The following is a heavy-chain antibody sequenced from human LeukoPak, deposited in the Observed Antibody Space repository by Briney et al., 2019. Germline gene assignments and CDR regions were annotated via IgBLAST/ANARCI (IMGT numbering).Heavy chain of an antibody. V-gene: IGHV4-4*07. J-gene: IGHJ3*02. CDR1: GGSFSGFY. CDR3: TRASSSWKVGSPKLRDAFDI. D-gene: IGHD6-13*01. Sequence: SETLSLTCTVSGGSFSGFYWTWIRQAAGKGLEWIGRIYTSGSTNYHPSLKSRVTMSVVTSKNQFSLKLSSVTAADTAVYYCTRASSSWKVGSPKLRDAFDIWGQGTMVTVSS. CDR2: IYTSGST.